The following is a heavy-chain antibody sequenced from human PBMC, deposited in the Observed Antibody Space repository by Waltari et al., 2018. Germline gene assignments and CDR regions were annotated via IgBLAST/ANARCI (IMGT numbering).Heavy chain of an antibody. CDR1: GFTFSSYA. J-gene: IGHJ4*02. D-gene: IGHD3-16*02. Sequence: QVQLVESGGGVVQPGRSLRLSCAASGFTFSSYAMHWVRQAPGKGLEWVAVISYDGSNKCDADAVKGRFTISRDKSKNTLYLQMNSLRAEDTAVYYCAREIRLGELSLAPHRVFDYWGQGTLVTVSS. CDR3: AREIRLGELSLAPHRVFDY. V-gene: IGHV3-30*04. CDR2: ISYDGSNK.